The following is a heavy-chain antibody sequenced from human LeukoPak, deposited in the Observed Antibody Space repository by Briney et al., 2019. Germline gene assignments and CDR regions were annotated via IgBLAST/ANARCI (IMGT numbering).Heavy chain of an antibody. V-gene: IGHV4-39*07. CDR3: ARRYSSSWYGPQYYFDY. CDR1: GGSISSSSYY. Sequence: PSETLSLTCTVSGGSISSSSYYWGWIRQPPGKGLEWIGSIYYSGSTNYNPSLKSRVTISVDTSKNQFSLKLSSVTAADTAVYYCARRYSSSWYGPQYYFDYWGQGTLVTVSS. J-gene: IGHJ4*02. D-gene: IGHD6-13*01. CDR2: IYYSGST.